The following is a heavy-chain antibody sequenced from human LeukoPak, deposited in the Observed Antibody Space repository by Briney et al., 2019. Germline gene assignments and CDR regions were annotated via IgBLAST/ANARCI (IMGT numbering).Heavy chain of an antibody. V-gene: IGHV3-15*01. CDR2: IKSKTDGGTT. CDR3: TTDGPYYDYVWGSFGGKDAFDI. D-gene: IGHD3-16*01. CDR1: GFTFSNAW. J-gene: IGHJ3*02. Sequence: GGSLRLSCAASGFTFSNAWMSWVRQAPGKGLEWVGRIKSKTDGGTTDYAAPVKGRFTISRDDSKNTLYLQMNSLKTEDTAVYYCTTDGPYYDYVWGSFGGKDAFDIWGQGTMVTVSS.